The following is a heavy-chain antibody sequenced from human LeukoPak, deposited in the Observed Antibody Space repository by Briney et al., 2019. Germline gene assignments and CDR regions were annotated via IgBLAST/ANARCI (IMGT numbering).Heavy chain of an antibody. CDR3: ARESFWSGYYDY. CDR1: GGSISSSSYY. V-gene: IGHV4-39*07. CDR2: IYYSGST. D-gene: IGHD3-3*01. Sequence: SETLSLTCTVSGGSISSSSYYWGWIRQPPGKGLEWIGSIYYSGSTNYNPSLKSRVTISVDTSKNQFSLKLSSVTAADTAVYYCARESFWSGYYDYWGQGTLVTVSS. J-gene: IGHJ4*02.